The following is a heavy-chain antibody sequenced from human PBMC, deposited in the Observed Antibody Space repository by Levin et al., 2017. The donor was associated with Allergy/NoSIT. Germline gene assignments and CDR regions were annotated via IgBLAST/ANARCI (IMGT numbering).Heavy chain of an antibody. Sequence: GESLKISCKASGYTFTGYYMHWVRQAPGQGLEWMGRINPNSGGANYAQKFQGRVSMTRDTSFSTAYMELSRLRSDDTAVYYCARDVWGGPDRGGDYWGQGTPVTVSS. CDR3: ARDVWGGPDRGGDY. J-gene: IGHJ4*02. CDR2: INPNSGGA. D-gene: IGHD3-16*01. CDR1: GYTFTGYY. V-gene: IGHV1-2*06.